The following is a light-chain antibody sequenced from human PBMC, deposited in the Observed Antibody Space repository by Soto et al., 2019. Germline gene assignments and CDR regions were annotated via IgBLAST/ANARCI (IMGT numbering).Light chain of an antibody. J-gene: IGKJ1*01. CDR2: GAS. Sequence: GDRVTIPFRASESISTWLAWYQQKPGKAPKLLIYGASSLESGVPPRFSGDGSETDFTLTISSLQRDDFGTYYCQQYSRLWSFGQGTKVDIK. CDR1: ESISTW. V-gene: IGKV1-5*03. CDR3: QQYSRLWS.